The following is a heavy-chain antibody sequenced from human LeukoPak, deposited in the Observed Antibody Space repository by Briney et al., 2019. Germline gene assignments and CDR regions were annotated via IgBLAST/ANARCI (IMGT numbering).Heavy chain of an antibody. D-gene: IGHD6-13*01. CDR1: GGSISSGSYY. CDR2: ISYSGTT. CDR3: AVHLRGGSIWFDY. J-gene: IGHJ4*02. Sequence: SETLPLTCTVSGGSISSGSYYWGWDRQPPGKGLEWIGSISYSGTTYYNLSLKSRVTLSVDSSKNQFSLKLRSVTVTVTTLYYCAVHLRGGSIWFDYWGQGTLVTVSS. V-gene: IGHV4-39*01.